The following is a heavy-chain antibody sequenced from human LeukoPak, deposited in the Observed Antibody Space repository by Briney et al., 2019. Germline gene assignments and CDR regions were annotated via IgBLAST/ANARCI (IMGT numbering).Heavy chain of an antibody. V-gene: IGHV3-30-3*01. CDR2: ISYDGSNK. CDR3: ARDLIVGATPYY. Sequence: GGSLRLSCAASGFTFSSYAMHWVRQAPGKGLEWVAVISYDGSNKYYADSVKGRFTISRDNAKNSLYLQMNSLRAEDTAVYYCARDLIVGATPYYWGQGTLVTVSS. CDR1: GFTFSSYA. D-gene: IGHD1-26*01. J-gene: IGHJ4*02.